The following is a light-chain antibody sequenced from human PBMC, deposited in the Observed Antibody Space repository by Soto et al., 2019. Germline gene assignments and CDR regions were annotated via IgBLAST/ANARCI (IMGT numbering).Light chain of an antibody. CDR1: QSVSSN. CDR3: QQYNNLPFIP. V-gene: IGKV3-15*01. J-gene: IGKJ5*01. Sequence: EIVMTQSPATLSVSPGERATLSCRASQSVSSNSAWYQQKPGQAPRLLIYGASTRATGIPARFSGSGSGTEFTLTISSLQSEDFAVYYCQQYNNLPFIPFGQGTRLAI. CDR2: GAS.